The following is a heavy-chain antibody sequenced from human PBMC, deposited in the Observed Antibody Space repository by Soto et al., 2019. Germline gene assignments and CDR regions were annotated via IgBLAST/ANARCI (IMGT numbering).Heavy chain of an antibody. CDR3: ARGTGWLVPGYFQH. Sequence: VASVNVSCKASGYTFTRYDINWLRQATGKGLEWMGWMNPNSGNKGYAHKFQGRVTMNGNTSISTAYMELSSLRSEDTAVYYCARGTGWLVPGYFQHWGQGTLVTVSS. CDR1: GYTFTRYD. CDR2: MNPNSGNK. J-gene: IGHJ1*01. D-gene: IGHD6-19*01. V-gene: IGHV1-8*01.